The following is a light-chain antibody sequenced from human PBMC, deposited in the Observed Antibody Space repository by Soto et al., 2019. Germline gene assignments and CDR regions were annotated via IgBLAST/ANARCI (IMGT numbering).Light chain of an antibody. J-gene: IGLJ2*01. Sequence: QSVLTQPASVSGSPGQSITISCTGTSSDVGGYNYVSWYQQHPGKAPKLMIYEVTNRPSGLSYRFSGFKSGNASSLTISGLQAEDEANYYCSSYTSTNAVIFGGGTKLTVL. CDR1: SSDVGGYNY. CDR3: SSYTSTNAVI. V-gene: IGLV2-14*01. CDR2: EVT.